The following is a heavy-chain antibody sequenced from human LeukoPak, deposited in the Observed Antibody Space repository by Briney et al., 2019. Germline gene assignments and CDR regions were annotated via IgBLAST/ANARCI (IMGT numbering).Heavy chain of an antibody. V-gene: IGHV3-33*01. J-gene: IGHJ4*02. CDR3: ARGNSYCSGGSCDSSGGLGY. D-gene: IGHD2-15*01. CDR1: GFTFSRYA. CDR2: ISYDGSKN. Sequence: PGVSLRLSCAASGFTFSRYAMHWVRQAPGKGLDWVAAISYDGSKNYYADSVKGRYTISRDNSKNTLYLQMNSLRGEDTAVYYCARGNSYCSGGSCDSSGGLGYWGQGTPVTVSS.